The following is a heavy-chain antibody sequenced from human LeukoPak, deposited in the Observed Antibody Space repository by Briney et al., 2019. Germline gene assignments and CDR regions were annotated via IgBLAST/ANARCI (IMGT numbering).Heavy chain of an antibody. CDR3: ARGTMVTTLSHNPD. D-gene: IGHD4-17*01. V-gene: IGHV3-48*04. CDR2: ISSSGSTI. J-gene: IGHJ4*02. Sequence: GRSLRLSCAASGFTFSSYAMHWVRQAPGKGLEWVSYISSSGSTIYYAVSVKGRFTISRDNAKNSLYLQMNSLRAEDTAVYYCARGTMVTTLSHNPDGGQGTLVTVS. CDR1: GFTFSSYA.